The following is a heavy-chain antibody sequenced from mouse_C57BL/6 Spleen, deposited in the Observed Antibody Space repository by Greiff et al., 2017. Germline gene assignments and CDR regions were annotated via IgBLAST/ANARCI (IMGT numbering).Heavy chain of an antibody. D-gene: IGHD1-1*01. CDR1: GYAFSSYW. J-gene: IGHJ4*01. Sequence: VQLQQSGAELVKPGASVKISCKASGYAFSSYWMNWVKQRPGQGLEWIGQIYPGDGDTNYNGKFKGKATLTADKSSSTAYIQLSSLTSEDSAVYFCARDYGSSYAMDYWGQGTSVTVSS. V-gene: IGHV1-80*01. CDR3: ARDYGSSYAMDY. CDR2: IYPGDGDT.